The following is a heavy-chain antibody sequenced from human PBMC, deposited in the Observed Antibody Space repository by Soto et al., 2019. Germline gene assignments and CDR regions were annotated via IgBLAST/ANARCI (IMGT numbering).Heavy chain of an antibody. J-gene: IGHJ6*02. D-gene: IGHD4-17*01. CDR3: ARDVRSHDYGHYYYGMDV. V-gene: IGHV1-18*01. CDR1: GYTFTSYG. CDR2: ISIYNGNT. Sequence: QVQLVQSGAEVNKPGASVKVSCKASGYTFTSYGISWVRQAPGQGLEWMGWISIYNGNTNYAQKLQGRVTMTTDTXTXTXXMELRSQRSDDTAVYYCARDVRSHDYGHYYYGMDVWGQGTTVTVSS.